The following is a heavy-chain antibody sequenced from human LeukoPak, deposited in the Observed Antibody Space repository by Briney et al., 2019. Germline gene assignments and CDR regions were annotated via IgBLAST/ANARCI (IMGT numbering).Heavy chain of an antibody. J-gene: IGHJ4*02. V-gene: IGHV3-9*01. D-gene: IGHD2-2*01. Sequence: GGSLRLSCAASGFTFDDYAMHWVRQAPGKGLEWVSGISWNSGSIGYADSVKGRFTISRDNAKNSLYLQMNSLRAEDTALYYCAISTSWVGGDFDYWGQGTLVTVSS. CDR1: GFTFDDYA. CDR2: ISWNSGSI. CDR3: AISTSWVGGDFDY.